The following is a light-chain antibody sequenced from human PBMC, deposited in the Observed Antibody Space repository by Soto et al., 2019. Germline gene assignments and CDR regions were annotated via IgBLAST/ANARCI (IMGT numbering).Light chain of an antibody. V-gene: IGLV1-44*01. CDR2: SNN. J-gene: IGLJ1*01. Sequence: QSVLTQPPSASGTPRQRVTISCSGSSSKIGSNTVNWYQQLPGTAPKLLIYSNNQRPSGVPDRFSGSKSGTSASLAISGLQSEDEADYYCAAWDDSLNGYVFGTGTKVTVL. CDR3: AAWDDSLNGYV. CDR1: SSKIGSNT.